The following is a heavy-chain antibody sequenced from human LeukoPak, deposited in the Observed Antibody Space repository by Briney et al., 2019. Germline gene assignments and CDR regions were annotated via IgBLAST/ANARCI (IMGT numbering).Heavy chain of an antibody. Sequence: PSETLSLTCTVSGGSISSYYWSWIRQPAGKGLEWIGRIYTSGRTNYNASLKSRVSMSVDTSKNQFSLKLSSVTAADTAVFYCARENSGGYREFDYWGQGTLVTVSS. J-gene: IGHJ4*02. V-gene: IGHV4-4*07. CDR2: IYTSGRT. CDR3: ARENSGGYREFDY. D-gene: IGHD1-26*01. CDR1: GGSISSYY.